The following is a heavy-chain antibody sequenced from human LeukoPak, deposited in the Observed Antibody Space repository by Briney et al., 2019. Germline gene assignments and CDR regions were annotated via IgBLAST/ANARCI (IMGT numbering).Heavy chain of an antibody. D-gene: IGHD4-23*01. CDR3: ARENGGGESTYFDD. Sequence: SETLSLTCTVSGGSISSYYWSWIRQPPGKGLEWVWDIYYSGSTNYNPALKRRGTISLDAHKNQFSLKLRSVTAADAAVFSSARENGGGESTYFDDWGQGTLVTVSS. CDR1: GGSISSYY. V-gene: IGHV4-59*01. CDR2: IYYSGST. J-gene: IGHJ4*02.